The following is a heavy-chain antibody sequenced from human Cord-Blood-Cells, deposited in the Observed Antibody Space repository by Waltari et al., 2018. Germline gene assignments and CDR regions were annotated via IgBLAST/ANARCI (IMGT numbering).Heavy chain of an antibody. Sequence: EVQLVEYGGGLVQQGRSLRLSCTASGFTFGDYAMSWVRQAPGKGLEWVGCIRSKAYGETTEYAASVKGIFTISRDDSKSIAYLQMNSLKTEDTAVYYCTRDFSYYYDSSGYYYFDYWGQGTLVTVSS. J-gene: IGHJ4*02. CDR2: IRSKAYGETT. V-gene: IGHV3-49*04. CDR3: TRDFSYYYDSSGYYYFDY. CDR1: GFTFGDYA. D-gene: IGHD3-22*01.